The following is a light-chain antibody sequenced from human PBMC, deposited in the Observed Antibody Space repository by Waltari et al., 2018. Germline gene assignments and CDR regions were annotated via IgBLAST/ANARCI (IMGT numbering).Light chain of an antibody. Sequence: DIQMTQPPSTLSASVGDRVTITCRASQSISSWLAWYQQKPGRAPKLLIYKASNLNRGVPSGFSGSGSGTDFTLTISSLQPDDFATYYCQQYSDFPWTFGQGTKVEVK. J-gene: IGKJ1*01. CDR2: KAS. CDR3: QQYSDFPWT. V-gene: IGKV1-5*03. CDR1: QSISSW.